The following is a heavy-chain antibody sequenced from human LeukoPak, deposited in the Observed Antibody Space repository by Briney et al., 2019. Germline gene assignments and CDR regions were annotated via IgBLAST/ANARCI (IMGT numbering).Heavy chain of an antibody. CDR2: INAGNGNT. V-gene: IGHV1-3*01. Sequence: ASVKVSCKASGYTFTTYTIHWVRQAPGQRLEWMGWINAGNGNTKYSQHFQGRVTITRDTSASTAYMELSSLRSEDTAVYYCARANDFWSGYYYGMDVWGQGTTVTVCS. J-gene: IGHJ6*02. D-gene: IGHD3-3*01. CDR3: ARANDFWSGYYYGMDV. CDR1: GYTFTTYT.